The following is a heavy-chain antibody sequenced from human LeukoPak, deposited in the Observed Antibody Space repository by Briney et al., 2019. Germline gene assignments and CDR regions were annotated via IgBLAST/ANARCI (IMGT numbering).Heavy chain of an antibody. J-gene: IGHJ4*02. Sequence: SETLSLTCAVSGGSISSSNWWSWVRQPPGKGLEWIAEIYHGGNTNYNPSLKSRVTISVDRSKNQFSLKLSSVTAADTAVYYCARLISAGGFDYWGQGTLVTVSS. CDR1: GGSISSSNW. CDR3: ARLISAGGFDY. CDR2: IYHGGNT. D-gene: IGHD2-8*02. V-gene: IGHV4-4*02.